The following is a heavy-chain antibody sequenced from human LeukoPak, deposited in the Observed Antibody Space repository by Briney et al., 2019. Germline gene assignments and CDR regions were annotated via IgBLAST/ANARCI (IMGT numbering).Heavy chain of an antibody. J-gene: IGHJ4*02. CDR3: AKDQGSGYDTFDY. D-gene: IGHD5-12*01. CDR1: GFTFSSYG. CDR2: IWYDGSNK. Sequence: GGSLRLSCAASGFTFSSYGMHWVRQAPGKGLEWVAVIWYDGSNKYYADSVKGRFTISRDNSKNTLYLQMNSLRAEDTAVYYCAKDQGSGYDTFDYWGQGTLVTVSS. V-gene: IGHV3-33*06.